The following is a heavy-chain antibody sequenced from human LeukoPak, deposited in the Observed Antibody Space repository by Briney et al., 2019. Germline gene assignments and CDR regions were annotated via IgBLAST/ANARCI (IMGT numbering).Heavy chain of an antibody. CDR1: GFVFSDYY. Sequence: GGSLRLSCAASGFVFSDYYMSWIRQTPGKGLDWVSYISGLGSSIYYADSVKGRFTISRDNAKNSLYLQMNGLRAEDTAVYYCARGPSGYHNTGGQGTLVTVSS. J-gene: IGHJ4*02. CDR3: ARGPSGYHNT. V-gene: IGHV3-11*04. D-gene: IGHD5-12*01. CDR2: ISGLGSSI.